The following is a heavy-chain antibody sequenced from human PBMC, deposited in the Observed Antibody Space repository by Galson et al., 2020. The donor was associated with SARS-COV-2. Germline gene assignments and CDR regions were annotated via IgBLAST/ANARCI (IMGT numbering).Heavy chain of an antibody. J-gene: IGHJ6*02. D-gene: IGHD3-9*01. CDR3: AHSSGVVTGYYKGLDV. V-gene: IGHV2-5*02. CDR1: GFPLTTNGVG. Sequence: SGPTLVKPTQTLTLTCSFSGFPLTTNGVGVGWIRQPPGKALEWLALIYWDDDQRYTPSLQSRLSISKDTSRNQVVLTMTDMDPVDTGTYYCAHSSGVVTGYYKGLDVWGQGTTGTVAS. CDR2: IYWDDDQ.